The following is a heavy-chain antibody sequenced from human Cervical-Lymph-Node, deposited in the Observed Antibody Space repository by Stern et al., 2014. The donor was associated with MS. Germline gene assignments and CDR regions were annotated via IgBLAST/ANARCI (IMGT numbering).Heavy chain of an antibody. CDR2: INRDGTTI. CDR3: TKDTYGPEDY. Sequence: EVQLVESGGGLVQPGGSLRLFRVASGFTFRNYWMHWVRQGPGKGLVWFARINRDGTTIPHADSVKGRFTIARDNAKNTLYLQMNSLRVEDTAVYYCTKDTYGPEDYWGQGTSVTVSS. CDR1: GFTFRNYW. D-gene: IGHD3-10*01. J-gene: IGHJ4*02. V-gene: IGHV3-74*02.